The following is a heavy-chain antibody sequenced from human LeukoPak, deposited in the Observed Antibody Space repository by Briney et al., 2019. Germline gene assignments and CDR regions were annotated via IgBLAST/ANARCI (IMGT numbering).Heavy chain of an antibody. D-gene: IGHD3-10*01. Sequence: GGSLRLSCAASGFSFRDYELTWVRQVPGKGLEWVSYISSSSSTIYYADSVKGRFTISRDNAKNSLYLQMDSLRAEDTAVYYCARIMVRGVSDYWGQGTLVTVSS. CDR1: GFSFRDYE. V-gene: IGHV3-48*01. CDR2: ISSSSSTI. J-gene: IGHJ4*02. CDR3: ARIMVRGVSDY.